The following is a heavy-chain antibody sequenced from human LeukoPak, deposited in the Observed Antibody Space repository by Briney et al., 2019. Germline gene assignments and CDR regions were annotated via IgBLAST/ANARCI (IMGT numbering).Heavy chain of an antibody. CDR3: ARDYTAMAPYSYYYGMDV. J-gene: IGHJ6*02. CDR2: MNPNSGNT. Sequence: EASVKVSCKASGYTFTSYDINWVRQATGQGLEWMGWMNPNSGNTGYAQKFQGRVTMTRNTSISTAYMELSSLRSEDTAVYYCARDYTAMAPYSYYYGMDVWGQGTTVTVSS. V-gene: IGHV1-8*01. D-gene: IGHD5-18*01. CDR1: GYTFTSYD.